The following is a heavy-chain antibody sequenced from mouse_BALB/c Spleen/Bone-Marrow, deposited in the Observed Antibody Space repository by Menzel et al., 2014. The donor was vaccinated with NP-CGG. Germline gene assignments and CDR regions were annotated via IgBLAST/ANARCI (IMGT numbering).Heavy chain of an antibody. CDR3: AREGRGYYGSGGDAMDY. CDR2: LWAGGST. V-gene: IGHV2-9*02. D-gene: IGHD1-1*01. Sequence: QVQLKESGPGLVAPSQSLSITCTVSGFSLTDYGVHWVRQPPGKGLEWLGVLWAGGSTNYNSTLMSRLSISKDNSKSQVFLKMNSLQTDDTAMYYFAREGRGYYGSGGDAMDYWGQGTSVTVSS. J-gene: IGHJ4*01. CDR1: GFSLTDYG.